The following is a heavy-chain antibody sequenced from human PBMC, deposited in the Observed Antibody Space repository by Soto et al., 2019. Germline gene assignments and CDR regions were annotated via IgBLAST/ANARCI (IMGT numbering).Heavy chain of an antibody. D-gene: IGHD1-1*01. CDR2: INAGNGHT. V-gene: IGHV1-3*01. CDR1: GYTFTNYA. Sequence: VKVSCKASGYTFTNYAIHWVRQAPGQRLEWMVWINAGNGHTKYSQKFQGRVTVTRDPSATTVYMELSSLRSEDTAVYYCARGRWTQTTADYYLDYWGQGTLVTVSS. CDR3: ARGRWTQTTADYYLDY. J-gene: IGHJ4*02.